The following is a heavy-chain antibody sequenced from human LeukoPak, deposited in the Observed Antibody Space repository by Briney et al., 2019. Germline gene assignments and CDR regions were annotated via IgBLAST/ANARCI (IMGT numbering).Heavy chain of an antibody. CDR1: GGSFSGYY. V-gene: IGHV4-34*01. CDR2: INHSGST. D-gene: IGHD5-18*01. Sequence: SETLSLTCAVYGGSFSGYYWSWIRQPPGKGLEWIGEINHSGSTNYNPSLKSRVTISVDTSKNQFSLKLSSATAADTAVYYCARGQDTAMPLYYLDYWGQGTLVTVSS. CDR3: ARGQDTAMPLYYLDY. J-gene: IGHJ4*02.